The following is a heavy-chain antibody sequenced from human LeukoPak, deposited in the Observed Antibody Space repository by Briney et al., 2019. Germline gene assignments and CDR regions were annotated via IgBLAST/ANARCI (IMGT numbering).Heavy chain of an antibody. CDR3: AKDWGTSGTTGWMFEY. CDR1: GFSFSNHG. V-gene: IGHV3-33*06. D-gene: IGHD1-1*01. J-gene: IGHJ4*02. Sequence: GGSLRRSCAASGFSFSNHGMHWVRQVPGKGLQWVAIIWYDASKKYYADSVKGRFTISRDNSKNTVSLQMNSLRAEDTAMYFCAKDWGTSGTTGWMFEYWGQGTLVTVSS. CDR2: IWYDASKK.